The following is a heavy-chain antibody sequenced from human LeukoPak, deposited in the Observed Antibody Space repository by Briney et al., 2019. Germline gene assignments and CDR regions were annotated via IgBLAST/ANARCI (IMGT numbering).Heavy chain of an antibody. D-gene: IGHD6-6*01. CDR2: IYYSGST. CDR3: ASIAARSRSGAFDI. Sequence: PSETLSLTCTVSGGSISSHYWSWIRQPPGKGLEWIGYIYYSGSTNYNPSLKSRVTISVDTSKYQFSLKLSSVTAADTAVYYCASIAARSRSGAFDIWGQGTMVTVSS. J-gene: IGHJ3*02. CDR1: GGSISSHY. V-gene: IGHV4-59*11.